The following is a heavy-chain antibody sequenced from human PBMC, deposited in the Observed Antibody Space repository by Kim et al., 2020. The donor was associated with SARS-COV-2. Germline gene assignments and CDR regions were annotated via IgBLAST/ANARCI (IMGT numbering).Heavy chain of an antibody. Sequence: SETLSLTCTVSGGSISSYYWSWIRQPPGKGLEWIGYIYYSGSTNYNPSLKSRVTISVDTSKNQFSLKLSSVTAADTAVYYCARAVAVAKMYYFDYWGQGT. D-gene: IGHD6-19*01. CDR3: ARAVAVAKMYYFDY. CDR2: IYYSGST. V-gene: IGHV4-59*08. J-gene: IGHJ4*02. CDR1: GGSISSYY.